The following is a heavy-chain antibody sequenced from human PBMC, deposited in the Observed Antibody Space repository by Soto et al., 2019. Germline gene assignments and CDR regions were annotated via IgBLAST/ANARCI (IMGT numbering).Heavy chain of an antibody. Sequence: GGSLRLSCAASGFIVSNNYMGWARQAPGKGLEWVSITYADGRAYYADSVKGRFTVSRDNAKNTLYLHINSLRAEEAAVYYCDGEVWAGEGSWGRGTLVTVSS. CDR3: DGEVWAGEGS. D-gene: IGHD3-10*01. V-gene: IGHV3-53*01. CDR1: GFIVSNNY. CDR2: TYADGRA. J-gene: IGHJ5*02.